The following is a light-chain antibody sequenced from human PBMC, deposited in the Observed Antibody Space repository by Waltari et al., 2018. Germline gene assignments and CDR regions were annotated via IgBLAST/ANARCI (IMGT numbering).Light chain of an antibody. CDR2: DSS. V-gene: IGKV3-11*01. CDR3: QQRYKWPLT. CDR1: QSVSTY. Sequence: EIVLTQSPATLSLSPGARATISCRASQSVSTYLAWYQQRPGQPPRLLIYDSSSRATGIPARFSGSGSETDFTLTISSLEPEDFAVYYCQQRYKWPLTFGGGSKVEI. J-gene: IGKJ4*01.